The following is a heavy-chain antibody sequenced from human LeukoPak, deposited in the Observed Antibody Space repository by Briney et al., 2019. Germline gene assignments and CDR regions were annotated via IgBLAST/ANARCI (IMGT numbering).Heavy chain of an antibody. CDR1: GGSFSTYA. CDR3: ARDRGGGFDLAFFDH. D-gene: IGHD5-12*01. V-gene: IGHV1-69*04. Sequence: SVKVSCKSSGGSFSTYAVNWVRQAPGQGLEWMGRLIPVLGMSHYAPGFQGRVTLTADRSTNTAYMELDRPTSDDTAVYFCARDRGGGFDLAFFDHWGQGTLVTVSS. CDR2: LIPVLGMS. J-gene: IGHJ4*02.